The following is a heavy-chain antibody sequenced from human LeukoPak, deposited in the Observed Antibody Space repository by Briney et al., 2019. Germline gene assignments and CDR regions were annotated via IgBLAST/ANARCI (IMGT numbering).Heavy chain of an antibody. Sequence: GGSLRLSCAASGFAFSSYAIHWVRLPPGKGLEWVALMSFDESKKRYADSVKGRFTVSRDNSKNTVFLQMNRLRVEDTGVYYCARDLDYDGPDYWGQGTLVTVS. CDR2: MSFDESKK. CDR1: GFAFSSYA. CDR3: ARDLDYDGPDY. V-gene: IGHV3-30*12. D-gene: IGHD3-22*01. J-gene: IGHJ4*02.